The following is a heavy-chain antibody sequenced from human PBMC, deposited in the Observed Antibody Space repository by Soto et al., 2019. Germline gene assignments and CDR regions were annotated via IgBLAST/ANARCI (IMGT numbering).Heavy chain of an antibody. J-gene: IGHJ4*02. Sequence: QLQLQESGSGLVKPSQTLSLTCAVSGGSISSGGYSWSWIRQPPGKGPEWIGYIYHSGSTYYNPALKSRVNISVDRSKNQFSLKLSAVTAADTAVYYWANSHAGAHISAAVHWGQGTLVTVSS. D-gene: IGHD6-13*01. CDR2: IYHSGST. V-gene: IGHV4-30-2*01. CDR3: ANSHAGAHISAAVH. CDR1: GGSISSGGYS.